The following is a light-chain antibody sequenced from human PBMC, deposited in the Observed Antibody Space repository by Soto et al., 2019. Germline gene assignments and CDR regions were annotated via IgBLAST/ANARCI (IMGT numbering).Light chain of an antibody. J-gene: IGLJ1*01. CDR1: SSDVGGYNY. CDR3: SSYTSSSTPYYV. V-gene: IGLV2-14*01. Sequence: QSALTQPASVSGSPGQSITISCTGTSSDVGGYNYVSWYQQHPGKAPKLMIYDVSNRPSGVSNRFSGSKSGNTASLTISGLQAEDEADYYCSSYTSSSTPYYVFVTGTKVTV. CDR2: DVS.